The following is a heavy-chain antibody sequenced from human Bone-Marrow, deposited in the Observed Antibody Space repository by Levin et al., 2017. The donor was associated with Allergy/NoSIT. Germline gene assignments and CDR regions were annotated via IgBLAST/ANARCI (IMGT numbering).Heavy chain of an antibody. V-gene: IGHV3-30*03. D-gene: IGHD4-23*01. J-gene: IGHJ6*02. CDR3: VSIVELRGGMDV. CDR1: GFNFGNSG. Sequence: GGSLRLSCVGSGFNFGNSGMHWVRQAPGRTLEWVAGISYEGDYKDSTDSVKGRFTISRDNSKNTLFLQMNSLRPEDTAVYYCVSIVELRGGMDVWGQGTTVTV. CDR2: ISYEGDYK.